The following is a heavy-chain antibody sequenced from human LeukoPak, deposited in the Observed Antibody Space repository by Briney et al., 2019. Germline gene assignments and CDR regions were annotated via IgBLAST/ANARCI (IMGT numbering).Heavy chain of an antibody. V-gene: IGHV4-61*02. D-gene: IGHD3-10*01. J-gene: IGHJ5*02. Sequence: SETLSLTCTVSGGSISSGNYYWNWIRQPAGQGLEWIGRIYTRGSTNYNPSLKSRVTISVDTSKNQFSLKLNSVTAADTAVYYCAKGGGPLLWFGELSYWFDPWGQGTLVTVSS. CDR2: IYTRGST. CDR3: AKGGGPLLWFGELSYWFDP. CDR1: GGSISSGNYY.